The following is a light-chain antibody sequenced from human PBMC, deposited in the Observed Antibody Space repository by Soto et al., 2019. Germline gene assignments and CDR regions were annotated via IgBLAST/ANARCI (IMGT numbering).Light chain of an antibody. CDR1: SSDIGGYNE. CDR2: DVT. V-gene: IGLV2-8*01. Sequence: SALAQPPSASGSPGQSVTISCTGTSSDIGGYNEVSWYQHHPGKAPKLMIYDVTKRPSGVPDRFSGSRSGSTASLTVSGLQAEDEADYYCSSYAGSNNYVFGSGTKVTVL. CDR3: SSYAGSNNYV. J-gene: IGLJ1*01.